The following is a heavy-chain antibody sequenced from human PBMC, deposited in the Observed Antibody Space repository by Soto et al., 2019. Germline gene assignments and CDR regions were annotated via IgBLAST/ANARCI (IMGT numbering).Heavy chain of an antibody. J-gene: IGHJ6*02. V-gene: IGHV1-69*13. CDR1: GGTXISYA. Sequence: SXKVSFKASGGTXISYAISLVRQAPGQGLEWIGGIIPIFGTANYAQKFQGRVTITADESTSTAYMELSSLRSEDTAVYYCARDPPRYCSSTSCYTGILPKNGMDVWGQGTTVTVS. CDR2: IIPIFGTA. D-gene: IGHD2-2*02. CDR3: ARDPPRYCSSTSCYTGILPKNGMDV.